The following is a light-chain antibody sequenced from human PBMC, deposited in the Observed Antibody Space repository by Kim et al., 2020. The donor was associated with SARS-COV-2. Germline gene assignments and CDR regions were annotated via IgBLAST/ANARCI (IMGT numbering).Light chain of an antibody. V-gene: IGLV3-19*01. Sequence: SSELTQDPAVSVALGQTVRITCQGDSLRSYYASWYQQKPGQAPVLVIYGKNNRPSGIPDRFSGSSSGNTASLTITGAQAEDEADYYCNSRDSSGNNVVLG. J-gene: IGLJ2*01. CDR1: SLRSYY. CDR3: NSRDSSGNNVV. CDR2: GKN.